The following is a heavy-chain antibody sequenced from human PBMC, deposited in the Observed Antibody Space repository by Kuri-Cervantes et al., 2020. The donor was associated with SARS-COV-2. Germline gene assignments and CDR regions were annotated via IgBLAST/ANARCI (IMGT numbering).Heavy chain of an antibody. V-gene: IGHV3-30-3*01. CDR2: ISYDGSNK. D-gene: IGHD2-2*01. CDR1: GFTFSSYA. CDR3: HLEVVPAATPGYMDV. Sequence: LTCAASGFTFSSYAMHWVRQAPGKGLEWVAVISYDGSNKYYADSVKGRFTISRDNSKNTLYLQMNSLRAEDTAVYYCHLEVVPAATPGYMDVWGKGTTVTVSS. J-gene: IGHJ6*03.